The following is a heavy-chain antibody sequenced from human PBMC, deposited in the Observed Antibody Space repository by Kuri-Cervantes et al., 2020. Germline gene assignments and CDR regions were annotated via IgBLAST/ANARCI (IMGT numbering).Heavy chain of an antibody. J-gene: IGHJ4*02. CDR1: GGSFSGYY. CDR3: ARAGHYYDSSGEYYFDY. CDR2: INHSGST. V-gene: IGHV4-34*01. Sequence: SETLSLTCAVYGGSFSGYYWSWIRQPPGKGLEWIGEINHSGSTNYNPSLKSRVTISVDTSKNQFSLKLSSVTAADTAVYYCARAGHYYDSSGEYYFDYRGQGTLVTVSS. D-gene: IGHD3-22*01.